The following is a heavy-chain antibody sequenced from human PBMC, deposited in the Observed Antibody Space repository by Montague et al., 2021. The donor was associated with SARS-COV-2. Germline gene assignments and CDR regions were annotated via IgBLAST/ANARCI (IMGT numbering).Heavy chain of an antibody. CDR2: IHYSGST. CDR1: GGSISSSSYY. V-gene: IGHV4-39*01. J-gene: IGHJ6*02. D-gene: IGHD1-26*01. Sequence: SETLSLTCAVSGGSISSSSYYWGWIRQPPGKGLEWFGSIHYSGSTYYNPSLKSRVSISVDTSKNQFSLKLSSVTAADTAVYYCARLWDSVYYYYGMDVWGQGTTVTVSS. CDR3: ARLWDSVYYYYGMDV.